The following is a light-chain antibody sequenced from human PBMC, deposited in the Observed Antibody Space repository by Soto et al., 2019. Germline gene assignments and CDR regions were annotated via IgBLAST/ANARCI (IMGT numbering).Light chain of an antibody. V-gene: IGKV3-20*01. J-gene: IGKJ5*01. Sequence: ENVLTPSPGTLSFSPGGRTTLSFRASQVTSRYLSWYQQRLGQAPRLLIYGASSRATGISDRFSGSGSGTGFTLTISRLEPEDFAVYYCQQYSTSPISFGQGTRLEIK. CDR3: QQYSTSPIS. CDR1: QVTSRY. CDR2: GAS.